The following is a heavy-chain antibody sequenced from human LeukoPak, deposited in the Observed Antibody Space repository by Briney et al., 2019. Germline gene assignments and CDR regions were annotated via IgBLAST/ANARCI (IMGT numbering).Heavy chain of an antibody. CDR1: GYTFSDYW. Sequence: GESLKISCKASGYTFSDYWIGWVRQMPGEGLEWMGIIYPGDSDTRYSPSFQGQVTISADKSISTAYLQWSSLKASDTAMYYCARTYREADYWGQGTLVTVSS. CDR2: IYPGDSDT. CDR3: ARTYREADY. D-gene: IGHD1-26*01. V-gene: IGHV5-51*01. J-gene: IGHJ4*02.